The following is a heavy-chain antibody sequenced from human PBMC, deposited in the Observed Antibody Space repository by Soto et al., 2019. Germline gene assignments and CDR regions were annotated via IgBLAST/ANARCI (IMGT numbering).Heavy chain of an antibody. CDR3: AHQNSGRYFYSYYGMDV. CDR1: GFSLSTSGVG. V-gene: IGHV2-5*02. D-gene: IGHD1-26*01. Sequence: QITLKESGPTLVKPTQTLTLTCTFSGFSLSTSGVGVGWIRQPPGKALEWLALISWDDDKRYSPSLKSRLTITKDTSKSQVVLTMTNMDPVDTATYCCAHQNSGRYFYSYYGMDVWGQGTTVTVSS. J-gene: IGHJ6*02. CDR2: ISWDDDK.